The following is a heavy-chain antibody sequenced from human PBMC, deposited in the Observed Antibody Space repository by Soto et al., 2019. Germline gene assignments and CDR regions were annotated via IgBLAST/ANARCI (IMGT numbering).Heavy chain of an antibody. D-gene: IGHD2-15*01. J-gene: IGHJ6*02. CDR3: SSHYCSGGSCYYYGMDV. Sequence: PSESLALGCAVCGGCMRSRGDDGGWVRQPPGKGLEWIGTIHYSGDAYYNPSLKSRVSISVDTSKSQFSLKLNSVTAADTALYYCSSHYCSGGSCYYYGMDVWGQGTTVTSP. CDR1: GGCMRSRGDD. CDR2: IHYSGDA. V-gene: IGHV4-39*01.